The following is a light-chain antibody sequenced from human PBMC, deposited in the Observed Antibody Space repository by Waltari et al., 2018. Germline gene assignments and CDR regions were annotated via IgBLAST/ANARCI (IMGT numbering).Light chain of an antibody. V-gene: IGKV4-1*01. CDR2: WAS. CDR3: QQYYSTPVA. Sequence: DIVMTQSPDSLAVSLGERATINCKSSQSVLYSSHNKNYLAWYQQKPGQPPKLLIYWASTRESGVPDRFSGSGSGTDFTLTISSLQAEDVAVYYCQQYYSTPVAFGQGTKVEIK. CDR1: QSVLYSSHNKNY. J-gene: IGKJ1*01.